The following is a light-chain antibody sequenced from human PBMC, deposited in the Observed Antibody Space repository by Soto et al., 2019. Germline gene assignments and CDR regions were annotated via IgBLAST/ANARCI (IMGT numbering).Light chain of an antibody. J-gene: IGKJ1*01. CDR2: GAS. V-gene: IGKV3-20*01. CDR1: QSVSSIY. CDR3: QQYGSSLRT. Sequence: EIVLTQSPGTLSLSPGERATLSCRASQSVSSIYLAWYQQKPGQAPRLLIYGASSRATGIPDRFSGSGSGTDFTLTISRLEPEDCAVYYCQQYGSSLRTFGQWTKVEIK.